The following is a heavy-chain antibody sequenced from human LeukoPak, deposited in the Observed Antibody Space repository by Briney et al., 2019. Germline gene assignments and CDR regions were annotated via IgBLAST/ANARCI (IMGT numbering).Heavy chain of an antibody. CDR3: AGYDFWSGYPGY. V-gene: IGHV3-21*01. CDR1: GFTFSSYS. CDR2: ISSSSSYI. D-gene: IGHD3-3*01. Sequence: GGSLRLSCAASGFTFSSYSMNWVRQAPGKGLEWVSSISSSSSYIYYADSVKGRFTISRDHAKNSLYLQMNSLRAEDTAVYYCAGYDFWSGYPGYWGQGTLVTVSS. J-gene: IGHJ4*02.